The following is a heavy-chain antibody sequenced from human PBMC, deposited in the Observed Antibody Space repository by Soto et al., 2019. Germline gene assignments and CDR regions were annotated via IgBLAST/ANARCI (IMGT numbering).Heavy chain of an antibody. J-gene: IGHJ5*02. Sequence: ASVKVSCTASGYTFTSYYMHWVRQAPGQGLEWIGMIIPSGGTANYAQKFQGRVTITTDESTSTAYMELSSLRSEDTAVYYCARLGDIWIAAAGTRWFDPWGQGTLVTVSS. CDR2: IIPSGGTA. V-gene: IGHV1-46*01. CDR1: GYTFTSYY. CDR3: ARLGDIWIAAAGTRWFDP. D-gene: IGHD6-13*01.